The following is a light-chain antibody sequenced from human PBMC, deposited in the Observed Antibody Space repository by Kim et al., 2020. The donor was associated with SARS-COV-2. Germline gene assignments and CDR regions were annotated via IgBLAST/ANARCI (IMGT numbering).Light chain of an antibody. CDR3: QQYGRSWT. CDR1: EGVSSNN. V-gene: IGKV3-20*01. Sequence: ETVLTQSPGTLSLSPGERATLSCRASEGVSSNNLAWYQQKPGQAPRLLIYGASSRATGIPERFSGSGSGTDFTLTISRLEPEDFAVFYCQQYGRSWTFGQGTKVDIK. CDR2: GAS. J-gene: IGKJ1*01.